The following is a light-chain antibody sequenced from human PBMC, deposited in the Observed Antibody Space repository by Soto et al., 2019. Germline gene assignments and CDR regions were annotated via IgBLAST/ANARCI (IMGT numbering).Light chain of an antibody. CDR1: QKIGSY. V-gene: IGKV3-11*01. Sequence: EIVLTQSPAALSFSPGERATHSCKASQKIGSYLTWYQQKPGQFPRLLIYDTSNRAIGIPARFSGSGSGTDFTLTISSLEPEDFAVYYCQQRSYWPLTFGGGTKV. CDR3: QQRSYWPLT. CDR2: DTS. J-gene: IGKJ4*01.